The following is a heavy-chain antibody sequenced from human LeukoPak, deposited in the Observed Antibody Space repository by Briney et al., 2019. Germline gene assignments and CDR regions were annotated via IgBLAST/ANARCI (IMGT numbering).Heavy chain of an antibody. Sequence: ASVKVSCKASGYXFPSYGVSWVRQAPGQGLEWMGWISAYNGNTNYAQKLQDRVTMTTDTSTSTAYMELRGLRSDDTALYYCARAAGPEPTYLRRLDYWGQGTLVTVSS. J-gene: IGHJ4*02. CDR3: ARAAGPEPTYLRRLDY. CDR1: GYXFPSYG. CDR2: ISAYNGNT. D-gene: IGHD6-13*01. V-gene: IGHV1-18*01.